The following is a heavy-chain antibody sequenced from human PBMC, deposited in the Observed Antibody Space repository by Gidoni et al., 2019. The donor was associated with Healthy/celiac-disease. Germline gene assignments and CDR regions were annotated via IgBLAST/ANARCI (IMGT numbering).Heavy chain of an antibody. Sequence: EVQLVESGGGLVKPGGSLRLSCAASGLTFSNAWMSWVRQAPGKGLEWVGRIKSKTDGGTTDYAAPVKGRFTISRDDSKNTLYLQMNSLKTEDTAVYYCTKYYYDSSGQAFDIWGQGTMVTVSS. J-gene: IGHJ3*02. CDR2: IKSKTDGGTT. D-gene: IGHD3-22*01. CDR3: TKYYYDSSGQAFDI. CDR1: GLTFSNAW. V-gene: IGHV3-15*01.